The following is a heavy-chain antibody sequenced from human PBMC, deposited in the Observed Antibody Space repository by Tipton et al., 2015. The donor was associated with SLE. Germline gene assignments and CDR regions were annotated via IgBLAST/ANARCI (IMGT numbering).Heavy chain of an antibody. Sequence: LRLSCTVSGDPITGSSYYWGWIRQPPGKGLEWIGSIYYSANTYYNPSLKSRVTISVDTSRNQFSLKLNFVTAADTAFYYCTRHVVGVASRPGWFDTWGQGTLVSVSS. J-gene: IGHJ5*02. CDR3: TRHVVGVASRPGWFDT. CDR2: IYYSANT. CDR1: GDPITGSSYY. V-gene: IGHV4-39*01. D-gene: IGHD2-15*01.